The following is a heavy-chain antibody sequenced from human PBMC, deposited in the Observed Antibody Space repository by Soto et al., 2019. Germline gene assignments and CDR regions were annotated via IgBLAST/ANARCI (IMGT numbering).Heavy chain of an antibody. CDR3: ATVNYCSGGSCYRKFDY. Sequence: ASVKVSCKVSGYTLTELSMHWVRQAPGKGLEWMGGFDPEDGETIYAQKFQGRVTMTEDTFTDTAYMELGSLRSEDTAVYYCATVNYCSGGSCYRKFDYWGQGTLVTVSS. V-gene: IGHV1-24*01. D-gene: IGHD2-15*01. CDR1: GYTLTELS. CDR2: FDPEDGET. J-gene: IGHJ4*02.